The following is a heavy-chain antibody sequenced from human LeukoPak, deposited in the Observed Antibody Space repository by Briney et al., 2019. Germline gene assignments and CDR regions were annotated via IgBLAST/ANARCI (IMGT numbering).Heavy chain of an antibody. V-gene: IGHV4-59*12. D-gene: IGHD3-9*01. CDR1: GASIDSYY. Sequence: SETLSLTCTISGASIDSYYWSWIRQPPGKGLEWIGYIYYSGSTNYNPSLKSRVTMSVDTSKNQFSLKLNSVTAADTAVYYCARDYDVLTAYPPTQLFDPWGQGTLVTVSS. CDR2: IYYSGST. CDR3: ARDYDVLTAYPPTQLFDP. J-gene: IGHJ5*02.